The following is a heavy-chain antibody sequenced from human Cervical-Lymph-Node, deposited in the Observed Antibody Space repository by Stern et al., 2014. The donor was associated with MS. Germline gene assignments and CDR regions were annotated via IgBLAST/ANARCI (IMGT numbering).Heavy chain of an antibody. Sequence: QLQLQESGPGLVKPSETLSLMCSVSSGFIGNNYWSWIRQPPRKGLAWIGPLYYSWSTYYKPSLKSRVTISLDTSKNQLSLRLSSGTAADTAVYYCARAGPYDYIWGNFRHRAFYFDSWGQGALVTVSS. CDR2: LYYSWST. CDR1: SGFIGNNY. V-gene: IGHV4-59*01. CDR3: ARAGPYDYIWGNFRHRAFYFDS. J-gene: IGHJ4*02. D-gene: IGHD3-16*02.